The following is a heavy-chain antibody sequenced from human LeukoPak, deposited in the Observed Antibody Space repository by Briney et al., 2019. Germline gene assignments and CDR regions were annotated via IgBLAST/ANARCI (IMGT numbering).Heavy chain of an antibody. Sequence: PGRPRRLSWAATGFPSSDYSMPGAPQPPGKGLRWVAVISYDGTTKYYTDSVKGRFTISRDISKNTVYLQLNSLRAEDTAVYYCAKGSGRDIVATIDYWGQGTLVTVSS. J-gene: IGHJ4*02. CDR3: AKGSGRDIVATIDY. V-gene: IGHV3-30*18. D-gene: IGHD5-12*01. CDR2: ISYDGTTK. CDR1: GFPSSDYS.